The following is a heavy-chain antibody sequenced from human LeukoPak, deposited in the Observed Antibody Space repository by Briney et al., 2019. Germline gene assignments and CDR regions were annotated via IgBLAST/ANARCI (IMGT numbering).Heavy chain of an antibody. D-gene: IGHD6-19*01. J-gene: IGHJ2*01. CDR1: GFTFSSYG. CDR2: ISYDGSNK. V-gene: IGHV3-30*18. Sequence: PGRSLRLSCAASGFTFSSYGMHWLRQAPGKGLEWVAIISYDGSNKYYADSVQGRFTISRDNSKNTLYLQMNSLRAEDTAVYYCAKDLGGRSGCYDLWGRGTLVTVSS. CDR3: AKDLGGRSGCYDL.